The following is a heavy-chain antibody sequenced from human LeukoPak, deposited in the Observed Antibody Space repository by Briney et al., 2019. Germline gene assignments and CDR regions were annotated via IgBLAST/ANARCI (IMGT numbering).Heavy chain of an antibody. J-gene: IGHJ3*02. CDR1: GYTFTSYG. D-gene: IGHD3-3*01. CDR2: ISAYNGNT. V-gene: IGHV1-18*01. Sequence: GASVKVSCKASGYTFTSYGISWVRQAPGQGLEWMGWISAYNGNTNYAQKLQGRVTMTRDTSISTAYMELSRLRSDDTAVYYCARADRITIFGVVISTAFDIWGQGTMVTVSS. CDR3: ARADRITIFGVVISTAFDI.